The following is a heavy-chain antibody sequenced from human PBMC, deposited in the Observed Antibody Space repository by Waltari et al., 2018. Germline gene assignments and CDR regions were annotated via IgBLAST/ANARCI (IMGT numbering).Heavy chain of an antibody. V-gene: IGHV4-59*01. Sequence: QVQLQESGPGLVKPSETLSLTCTDSGGSISSYYWSWIRQPPGKGLEWIGYIYYSGSTNYNPSLKSRVTISVDTSKNQFSLKLSSVTAADTAVYYCASTGYSSRAFDIWGQGTMVTVSS. CDR1: GGSISSYY. D-gene: IGHD6-13*01. J-gene: IGHJ3*02. CDR3: ASTGYSSRAFDI. CDR2: IYYSGST.